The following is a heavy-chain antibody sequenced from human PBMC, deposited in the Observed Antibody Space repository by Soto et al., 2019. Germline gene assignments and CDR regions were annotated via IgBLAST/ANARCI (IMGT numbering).Heavy chain of an antibody. V-gene: IGHV4-34*01. CDR3: AYKVVVAATQMYNWFDP. CDR1: GGSFSGYY. CDR2: INHSGST. Sequence: PEETLSLTCAVYGGSFSGYYWSWIRQPPGKGLEWIGEINHSGSTNYNPSLKSRVTISVDTSKNQFSLKLSSVTAADTAVYYCAYKVVVAATQMYNWFDPWGQGTLVTVSS. J-gene: IGHJ5*02. D-gene: IGHD2-15*01.